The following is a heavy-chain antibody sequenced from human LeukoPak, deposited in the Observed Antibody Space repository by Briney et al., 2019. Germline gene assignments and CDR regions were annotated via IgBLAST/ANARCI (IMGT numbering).Heavy chain of an antibody. V-gene: IGHV1-18*01. CDR2: ISAENGNT. D-gene: IGHD3-3*01. CDR1: GYTFTSYG. J-gene: IGHJ4*02. CDR3: ARDEIFGVGTHFDY. Sequence: ASVKVSCKASGYTFTSYGFTWVRQAPGQGLEWMGWISAENGNTNYVQNLQGRVTMTADTSTSTAYMELRSLRSDDTAVYFCARDEIFGVGTHFDYWGQGTLVIVSS.